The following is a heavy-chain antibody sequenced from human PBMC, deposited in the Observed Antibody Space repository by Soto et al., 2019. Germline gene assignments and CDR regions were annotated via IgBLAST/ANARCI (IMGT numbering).Heavy chain of an antibody. CDR1: GFTFTSYS. CDR3: ARDDSFAFDI. D-gene: IGHD2-21*01. J-gene: IGHJ3*02. CDR2: IRGTT. V-gene: IGHV3-48*01. Sequence: EVQLVESGGGLVQPGGSLRLSCAASGFTFTSYSMNWVRQAPGKGLEWVSYIRGTTHYADSVKGRFTISRDNARSSLYVQMTSLRADDTAVYYCARDDSFAFDIWGQGTMVTVSS.